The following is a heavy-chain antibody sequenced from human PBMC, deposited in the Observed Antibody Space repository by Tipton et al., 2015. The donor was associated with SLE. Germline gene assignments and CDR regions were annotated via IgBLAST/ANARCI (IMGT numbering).Heavy chain of an antibody. CDR1: GFTFSSYE. Sequence: SLRLSCAAAGFTFSSYEMNWVRQVPGKGLEWVSYITSSGNNIYYADSVKGRFTISRGNAKNSLYLQMNSLRAEDTAVYYCARAYCSGGVCYGGPYFDYWGQGTLVTVSS. CDR3: ARAYCSGGVCYGGPYFDY. CDR2: ITSSGNNI. V-gene: IGHV3-48*03. J-gene: IGHJ4*02. D-gene: IGHD2-8*02.